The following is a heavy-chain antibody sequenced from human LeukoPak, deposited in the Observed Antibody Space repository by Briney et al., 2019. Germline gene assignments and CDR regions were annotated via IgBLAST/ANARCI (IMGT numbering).Heavy chain of an antibody. CDR2: IKPDSGGT. CDR3: ARESFLTVAVE. CDR1: GYTFTGYY. V-gene: IGHV1-2*02. D-gene: IGHD6-19*01. J-gene: IGHJ4*02. Sequence: ASVKVSCKASGYTFTGYYIHWVRQGPGQGLELKGWIKPDSGGTNYAQQFQGTVSMTSDTSISTAYVELNSLRSEDTAVYYWARESFLTVAVEWGQGTLVTVSS.